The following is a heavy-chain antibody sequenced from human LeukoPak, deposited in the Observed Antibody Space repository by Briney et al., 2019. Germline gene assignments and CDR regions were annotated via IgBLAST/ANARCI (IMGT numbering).Heavy chain of an antibody. CDR2: INPAGSDT. CDR1: GYIFTHYW. CDR3: ARRRSSTSDAVDI. J-gene: IGHJ3*02. Sequence: GESLKISCKGSGYIFTHYWIGWVRQMPGKGLEWMGIINPAGSDTRYSPSFQGQVLISTDKSISTAYLHWGSLKASDTAMYFCARRRSSTSDAVDIWGQGTMVTVS. V-gene: IGHV5-51*01.